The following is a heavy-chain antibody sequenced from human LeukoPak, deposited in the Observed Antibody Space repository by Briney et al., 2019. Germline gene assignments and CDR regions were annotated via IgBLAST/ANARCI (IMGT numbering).Heavy chain of an antibody. Sequence: PSGTLSLTCTVSGGSISSYYWSWIRQPPGKGLEWIGYIYYSGSTNYNPSLKSRVTISVDTSKNQFSLKLSSVTAADTAVYYCARQKTTAKGMDVWGQGTTVTVSS. D-gene: IGHD1-1*01. V-gene: IGHV4-59*08. CDR1: GGSISSYY. J-gene: IGHJ6*02. CDR2: IYYSGST. CDR3: ARQKTTAKGMDV.